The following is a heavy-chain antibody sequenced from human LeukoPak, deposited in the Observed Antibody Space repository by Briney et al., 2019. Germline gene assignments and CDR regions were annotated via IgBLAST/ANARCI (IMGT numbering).Heavy chain of an antibody. Sequence: SETLSLTCTVSGGSISSYYWSWIRQPPGKGLEWIGYIYYSGSTNYNPSLKSRVTISVDTSKNQFSLKLRSVTAADTAVYYCAGVVVNWFDPWGQGTLVTVSS. CDR1: GGSISSYY. D-gene: IGHD2-15*01. J-gene: IGHJ5*02. V-gene: IGHV4-59*08. CDR2: IYYSGST. CDR3: AGVVVNWFDP.